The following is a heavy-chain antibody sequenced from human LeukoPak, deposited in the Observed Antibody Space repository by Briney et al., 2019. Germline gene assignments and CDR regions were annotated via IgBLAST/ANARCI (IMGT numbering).Heavy chain of an antibody. V-gene: IGHV3-33*06. Sequence: PGRSLRLSCAAPGFICTSYGMHWVHQAPGKGLEWVAVIWYDGSDKHYADSVKGRFTISRDNSKNTLYLQMNSLRAEDTAVYYCAKDPGDSSGWGQGTLVTVSS. CDR1: GFICTSYG. D-gene: IGHD3-22*01. J-gene: IGHJ4*02. CDR2: IWYDGSDK. CDR3: AKDPGDSSG.